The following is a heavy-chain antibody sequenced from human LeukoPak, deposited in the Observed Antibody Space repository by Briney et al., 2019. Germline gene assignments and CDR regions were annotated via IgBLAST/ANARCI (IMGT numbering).Heavy chain of an antibody. Sequence: WASVKVSCKASGGTFSSYAISWVRQAPGQGLEWMGWINPNSGDTNYAQKFQGRVTMTRDTSISTAYMELSRLRSDDTAVYYCAGIPTAYYYYYMDVWGKGTTVTVSS. CDR3: AGIPTAYYYYYMDV. V-gene: IGHV1-2*02. CDR1: GGTFSSYA. D-gene: IGHD1-14*01. CDR2: INPNSGDT. J-gene: IGHJ6*03.